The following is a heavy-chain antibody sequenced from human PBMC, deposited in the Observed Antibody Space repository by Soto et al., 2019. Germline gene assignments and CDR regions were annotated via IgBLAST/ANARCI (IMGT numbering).Heavy chain of an antibody. J-gene: IGHJ6*02. V-gene: IGHV3-33*01. CDR3: ARDQMAVVVPAAKVHGMDV. Sequence: GGSLRLSCAASGFTFSSYGMHWVRQAPGKGLEWVAVIWYDGSNKYYADSVKGRFTISRDNSKNTLYLQMNSPRAEDTAVYYCARDQMAVVVPAAKVHGMDVRGQGTTVTVSS. CDR1: GFTFSSYG. CDR2: IWYDGSNK. D-gene: IGHD2-2*01.